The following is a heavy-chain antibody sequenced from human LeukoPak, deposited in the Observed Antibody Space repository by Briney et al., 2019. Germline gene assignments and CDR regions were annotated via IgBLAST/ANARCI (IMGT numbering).Heavy chain of an antibody. V-gene: IGHV3-23*01. CDR3: AKGGYCSSSSCYYGWFEP. J-gene: IGHJ5*02. CDR2: TSAGGSST. D-gene: IGHD2-2*01. Sequence: GGSLRLSCAASGFSFSSYAMHWVRQAPGKGVEWVSTTSAGGSSTYYADSVKGRFTISRDNSKNTFYLQMNSLRAEDTAAYYCAKGGYCSSSSCYYGWFEPWGQGTLVTVSS. CDR1: GFSFSSYA.